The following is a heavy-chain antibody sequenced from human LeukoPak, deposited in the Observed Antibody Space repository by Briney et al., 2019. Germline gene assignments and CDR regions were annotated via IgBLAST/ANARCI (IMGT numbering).Heavy chain of an antibody. Sequence: PGGSLRLSCAASGFTFSSYAMSWVRQPPGKGLEWVSAISGSGGSTHYADSVKGRFTISRDNSKNTLYLQMNSLRAEDTAVYYCAKPDSSGYYFNFDYWGQGTLVTVSS. CDR3: AKPDSSGYYFNFDY. CDR2: ISGSGGST. J-gene: IGHJ4*02. CDR1: GFTFSSYA. D-gene: IGHD3-22*01. V-gene: IGHV3-23*01.